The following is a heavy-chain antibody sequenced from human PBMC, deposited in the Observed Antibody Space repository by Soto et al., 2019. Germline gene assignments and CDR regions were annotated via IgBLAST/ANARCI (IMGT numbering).Heavy chain of an antibody. CDR1: GDRVSSNSAA. CDR3: ASSYGAYYYYGMDV. V-gene: IGHV6-1*01. D-gene: IGHD4-17*01. Sequence: SQTLSLTCAISGDRVSSNSAAWNWIRQSPSRGLEWLGRTYYRSKWYNDYAVSVKSRITINPDTSKNQFSLQLNSVTPEDTAVYYCASSYGAYYYYGMDVWGQGTTVTVSS. J-gene: IGHJ6*02. CDR2: TYYRSKWYN.